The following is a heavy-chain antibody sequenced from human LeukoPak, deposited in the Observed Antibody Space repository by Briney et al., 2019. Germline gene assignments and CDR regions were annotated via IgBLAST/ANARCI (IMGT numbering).Heavy chain of an antibody. Sequence: PGESLKISCKASGYSFISYWIGWVRQMPGKGLEWMGVIYPGDSDTRYSPSFQGQVTISADKSISTAYLQWSSLKASDTAMYYCARRGRGYYGSGSPTNWFDPWGQGTLVTVSS. CDR2: IYPGDSDT. D-gene: IGHD3-10*01. CDR1: GYSFISYW. CDR3: ARRGRGYYGSGSPTNWFDP. J-gene: IGHJ5*02. V-gene: IGHV5-51*03.